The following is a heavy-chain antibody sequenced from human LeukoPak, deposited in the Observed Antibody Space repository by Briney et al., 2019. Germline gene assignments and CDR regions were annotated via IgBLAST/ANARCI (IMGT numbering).Heavy chain of an antibody. J-gene: IGHJ4*02. CDR3: AKDQYSGYDSPDY. CDR1: GFTFSSSD. CDR2: IGPTGDT. V-gene: IGHV3-13*01. D-gene: IGHD5-12*01. Sequence: GGSLRLSCAASGFTFSSSDMHWVRQATGKGLEWVSAIGPTGDTYYPGSVKGRFTISRDNSKNTLYLQMNSLRAEDTAVYYCAKDQYSGYDSPDYWGQGTLVTVSS.